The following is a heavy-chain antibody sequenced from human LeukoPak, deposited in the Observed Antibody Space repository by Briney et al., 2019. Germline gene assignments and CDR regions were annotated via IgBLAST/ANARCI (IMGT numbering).Heavy chain of an antibody. CDR1: GFTFSDYY. J-gene: IGHJ4*02. CDR2: IFASEDTI. D-gene: IGHD3-10*01. Sequence: GGSLRLSCAASGFTFSDYYMSWIRQAPGKGLEWVSYIFASEDTIYYADSVKGRFTISRDNAKNSLYLQMNSLRAEDSAVYYCARTTGGIYGLGSVDYWGQGTLVTVSS. V-gene: IGHV3-11*01. CDR3: ARTTGGIYGLGSVDY.